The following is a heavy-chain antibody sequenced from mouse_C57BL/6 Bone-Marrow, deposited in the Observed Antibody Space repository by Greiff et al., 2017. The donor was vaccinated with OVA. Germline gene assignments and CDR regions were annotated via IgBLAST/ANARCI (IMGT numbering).Heavy chain of an antibody. CDR3: ARGNWDHYAMDY. J-gene: IGHJ4*01. CDR2: ILPGSGST. CDR1: GYTFTGYW. V-gene: IGHV1-9*01. Sequence: VQLQQSGAELMKPGASVKLSCKATGYTFTGYWIEWVKQRPGHGLEWIGEILPGSGSTNYTEKFKGKATFTADTSSNTAYMQLSSLTTEDSAIYYCARGNWDHYAMDYWGQGTSVTVSS. D-gene: IGHD4-1*01.